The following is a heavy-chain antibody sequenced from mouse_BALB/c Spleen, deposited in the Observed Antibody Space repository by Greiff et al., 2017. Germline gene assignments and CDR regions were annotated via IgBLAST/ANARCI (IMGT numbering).Heavy chain of an antibody. CDR2: ISSGSSTI. CDR3: ARGEITTVVSHFDV. CDR1: GFTFSSFG. J-gene: IGHJ1*01. D-gene: IGHD1-1*01. Sequence: EVMLVESGGGLVQPGGSRKLSCAASGFTFSSFGMHWVRQAPEKGLEWVAYISSGSSTIYYADTVKGRFTISRDNPKNTLFLQMTSLRSEDTAMYYCARGEITTVVSHFDVWGAGTTVTVSS. V-gene: IGHV5-17*02.